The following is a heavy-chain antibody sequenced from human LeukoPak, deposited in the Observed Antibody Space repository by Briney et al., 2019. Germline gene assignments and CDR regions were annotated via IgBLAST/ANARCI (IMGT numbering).Heavy chain of an antibody. J-gene: IGHJ3*02. Sequence: ASVKVSCKASGYTFTSYYMHWVRQAPGQGLEWMGIINPSGGSTSYAQKFQGRVTMTRDTSTSTVYMELSSLRSEDTAVCYCARGAGNYYGSGAPGAFDIWGQGTMVTVSS. CDR3: ARGAGNYYGSGAPGAFDI. V-gene: IGHV1-46*01. CDR1: GYTFTSYY. D-gene: IGHD3-10*01. CDR2: INPSGGST.